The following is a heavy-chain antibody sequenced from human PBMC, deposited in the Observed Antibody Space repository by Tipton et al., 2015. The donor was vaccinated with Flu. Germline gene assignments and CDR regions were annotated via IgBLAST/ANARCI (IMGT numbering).Heavy chain of an antibody. V-gene: IGHV4-59*01. D-gene: IGHD3-16*01. CDR3: ARLHYGVLNINWYFDL. CDR1: DDSINSYY. CDR2: IYYTGST. Sequence: GLVKPSETLSLTCTVSDDSINSYYWTWIRQPPGKGLEWIGYIYYTGSTNYNPSLNSRVTISLDASKNQFSLSLTSVTAADTAVYYCARLHYGVLNINWYFDLWGRGSLVTVSS. J-gene: IGHJ2*01.